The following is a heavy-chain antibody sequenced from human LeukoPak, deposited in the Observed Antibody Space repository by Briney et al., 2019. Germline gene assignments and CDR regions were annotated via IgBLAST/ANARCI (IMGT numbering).Heavy chain of an antibody. Sequence: SETLSLTCSVSGYSVSSGYYWGWIRQPPGKGLEWIGNIYHSGSTYYNPSLKSRVTVSVDTSKNQFSLKLSSVTAADTAVYYCAREIWGSGFYYMDVWGKGTTVTISS. J-gene: IGHJ6*03. D-gene: IGHD3-10*01. V-gene: IGHV4-38-2*02. CDR1: GYSVSSGYY. CDR3: AREIWGSGFYYMDV. CDR2: IYHSGST.